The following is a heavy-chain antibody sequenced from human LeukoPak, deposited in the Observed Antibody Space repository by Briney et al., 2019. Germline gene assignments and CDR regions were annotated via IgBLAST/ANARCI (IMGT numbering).Heavy chain of an antibody. CDR1: GGNFSGYA. J-gene: IGHJ4*02. CDR2: IIPIFGTA. V-gene: IGHV1-69*05. CDR3: ASTLYDSSGYYYDY. Sequence: SVKVSCKASGGNFSGYAISWVRQAPGQGLEWMGGIIPIFGTANYAQKFQGRVTITTDESTSTAYMELSSLRSEDTAVYYCASTLYDSSGYYYDYWGQGTLVTVSS. D-gene: IGHD3-22*01.